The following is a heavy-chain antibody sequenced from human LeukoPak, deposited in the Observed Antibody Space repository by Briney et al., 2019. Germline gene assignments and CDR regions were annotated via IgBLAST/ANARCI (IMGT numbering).Heavy chain of an antibody. CDR2: IIPILGIA. V-gene: IGHV1-69*04. D-gene: IGHD3-10*01. Sequence: SVKVSCKASGGTFSSYAISWVRQAPGQGLEWMGRIIPILGIANYAQKLQGRVTITADKSTSTAYMELSSMRSEDTAVYYCARDGYGSGRNLGWFDPWGQGTLVTVSS. CDR3: ARDGYGSGRNLGWFDP. J-gene: IGHJ5*02. CDR1: GGTFSSYA.